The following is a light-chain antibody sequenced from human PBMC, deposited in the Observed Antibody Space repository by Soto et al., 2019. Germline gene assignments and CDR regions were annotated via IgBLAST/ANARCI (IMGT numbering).Light chain of an antibody. Sequence: DIQMTQSPSTLSASVGDRVTITCRASQSISSWLAWYQQKPGKAPKLLIYKWSSLESGVPSRFSRSDSGTEFTLTISSLQPDDFATYYCQQYNSYSYTFGQGTKLEIK. V-gene: IGKV1-5*03. CDR1: QSISSW. J-gene: IGKJ2*01. CDR2: KWS. CDR3: QQYNSYSYT.